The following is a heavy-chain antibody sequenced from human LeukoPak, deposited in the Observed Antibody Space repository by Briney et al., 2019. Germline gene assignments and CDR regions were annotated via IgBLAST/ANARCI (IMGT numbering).Heavy chain of an antibody. CDR2: ISSSSTYI. D-gene: IGHD5-12*01. V-gene: IGHV3-21*01. J-gene: IGHJ4*02. CDR1: GFIFSSYS. Sequence: GGSLRLSCAASGFIFSSYSMNWVRQAPGKGLEWVSSISSSSTYIYYADSVKGRFTISRDNAKNSLYLQMDSLRAEDTAVYYCARGTSGWLPEYWGQGTLVTVSS. CDR3: ARGTSGWLPEY.